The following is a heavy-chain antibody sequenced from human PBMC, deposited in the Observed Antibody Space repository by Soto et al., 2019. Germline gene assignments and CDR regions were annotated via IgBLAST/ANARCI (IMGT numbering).Heavy chain of an antibody. Sequence: QVQLQESGPGLVKPSQTLSLTCTVSGGSISTVDYWWSWIRQSPDMGLEWIGHIYDGGRTYNNPSLQTPVTRSVDTSKRQLAPTLSPVGAAATAVDYGAGGPSGDKVDSWGQGTLVTVSS. CDR1: GGSISTVDYW. V-gene: IGHV4-30-4*01. CDR2: IYDGGRT. CDR3: AGGPSGDKVDS. D-gene: IGHD7-27*01. J-gene: IGHJ4*02.